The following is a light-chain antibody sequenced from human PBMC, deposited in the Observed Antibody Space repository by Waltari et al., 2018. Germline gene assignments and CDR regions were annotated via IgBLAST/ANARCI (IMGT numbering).Light chain of an antibody. CDR3: QQYNSYPWT. CDR2: KAS. V-gene: IGKV1-5*03. CDR1: QSISSW. Sequence: DIQMTQSPSTLSASVGDRVTITCRASQSISSWLAWYQQKPGKAPKLLIHKASSLESGVPSRFSGSGSETEFTLTISSLQPDDFATYYFQQYNSYPWTFGQGTKVEIK. J-gene: IGKJ1*01.